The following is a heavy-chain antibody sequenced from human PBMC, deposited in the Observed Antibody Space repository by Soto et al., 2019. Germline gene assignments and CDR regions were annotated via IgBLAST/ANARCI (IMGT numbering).Heavy chain of an antibody. V-gene: IGHV3-23*01. D-gene: IGHD4-17*01. J-gene: IGHJ1*01. CDR1: GFTFNIYA. Sequence: EVQLLESGGVLVQPGGSLRLSCAASGFTFNIYAMNWVRQAPGKGLAWVSSISGNGDTTYYADSVKGRFTISRDNSKSTLNLEMHSLRADDTAVYYCAKGTNDYGDYRAERLVLNHWGQGTLVTVSS. CDR2: ISGNGDTT. CDR3: AKGTNDYGDYRAERLVLNH.